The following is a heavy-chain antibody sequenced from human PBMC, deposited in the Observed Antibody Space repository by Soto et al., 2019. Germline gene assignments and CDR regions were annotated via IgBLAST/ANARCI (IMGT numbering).Heavy chain of an antibody. CDR3: AVVSDYYYYYGMDV. J-gene: IGHJ6*02. V-gene: IGHV4-38-2*01. Sequence: ETLSLTCAVSGYPISSGYYWGWIRQPPGKGLEWIGSIYHSGSTYYNPSLKSRVTISVDTSKNQFSLKLSSVTAADTAVYYCAVVSDYYYYYGMDVWGQGTTVTVSS. D-gene: IGHD2-2*01. CDR2: IYHSGST. CDR1: GYPISSGYY.